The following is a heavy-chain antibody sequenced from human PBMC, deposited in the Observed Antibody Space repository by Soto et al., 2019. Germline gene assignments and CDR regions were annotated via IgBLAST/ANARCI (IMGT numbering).Heavy chain of an antibody. V-gene: IGHV6-1*01. CDR1: GDSVSSNSAS. CDR3: ARVSVVAARGGYYGMDV. CDR2: TYYRSKWSN. D-gene: IGHD2-15*01. J-gene: IGHJ6*02. Sequence: SQTLSLTCAISGDSVSSNSASWNWIRQSPSRGLEWLGRTYYRSKWSNDYAISVKSRITINPDTSKNQFSLQLNSVTPEDTAVYYCARVSVVAARGGYYGMDVWGQGTTVTVSS.